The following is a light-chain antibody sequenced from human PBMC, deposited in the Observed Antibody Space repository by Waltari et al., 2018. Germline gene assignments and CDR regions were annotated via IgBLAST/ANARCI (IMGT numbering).Light chain of an antibody. CDR1: SSNIGNNY. J-gene: IGLJ7*01. Sequence: QSVLTQPPSVSAAPGPRVTISCSGGSSNIGNNYVSWYRQFPGTAPKLLIYEESERPSGIPGRFSGSKSGTSATLDITGLQAGDEADYYCGTWDSSLSGAVFGGGTHLTVL. CDR3: GTWDSSLSGAV. V-gene: IGLV1-51*02. CDR2: EES.